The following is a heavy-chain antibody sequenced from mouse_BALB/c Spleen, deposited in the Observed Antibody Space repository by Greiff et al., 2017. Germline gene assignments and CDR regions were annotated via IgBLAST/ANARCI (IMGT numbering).Heavy chain of an antibody. CDR3: ARDNYYGSSVAMDY. J-gene: IGHJ4*01. D-gene: IGHD1-1*01. Sequence: EVKLMESGGGLVQPGGSLKLSCAASGFTFSSYGMSWVRQTPDKRLELVATINSNGGSTYYPDSVKGRFTISRDNAKNTLCLQMSSLKSEDTAMYYCARDNYYGSSVAMDYWGQGTSVTVSS. V-gene: IGHV5-6-3*01. CDR1: GFTFSSYG. CDR2: INSNGGST.